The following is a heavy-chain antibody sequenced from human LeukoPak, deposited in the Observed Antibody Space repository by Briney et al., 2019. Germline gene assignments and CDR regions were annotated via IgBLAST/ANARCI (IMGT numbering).Heavy chain of an antibody. CDR2: MNPNSGNT. CDR1: GYTFTSYD. CDR3: ARRGGSIAAAGRHYYYGMDV. J-gene: IGHJ6*02. Sequence: ASVKVSCKASGYTFTSYDINWVRQATGQGLEWMGWMNPNSGNTGYAQKFQGRVTMTRNTSISTAYMELSSLRSEDTAVYYCARRGGSIAAAGRHYYYGMDVWGQGTTVTVSS. D-gene: IGHD6-13*01. V-gene: IGHV1-8*01.